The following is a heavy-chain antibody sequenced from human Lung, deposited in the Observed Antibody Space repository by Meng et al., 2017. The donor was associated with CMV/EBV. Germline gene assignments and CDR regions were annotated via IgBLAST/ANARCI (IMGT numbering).Heavy chain of an antibody. CDR1: GFTVSSNY. D-gene: IGHD2-2*01. CDR3: ARNNCSSTSCYSLYYYGMDV. V-gene: IGHV3-53*01. Sequence: SCAASGFTVSSNYMSWVRQAPGKGLEWVSVIYSGGSTYYADSVKGRFTISRDNSKNTLYLQMNSLRAEDTAVYYCARNNCSSTSCYSLYYYGMDVWCQGTTATFSS. CDR2: IYSGGST. J-gene: IGHJ6*02.